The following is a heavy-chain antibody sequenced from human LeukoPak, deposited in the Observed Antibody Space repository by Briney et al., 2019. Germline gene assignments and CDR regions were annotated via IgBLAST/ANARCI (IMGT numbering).Heavy chain of an antibody. CDR3: ARGKSRQQLVHYY. CDR2: MNPNSGNT. V-gene: IGHV1-8*01. Sequence: ASVKVSCKASGYTFTSYDINWVRQATGRGLEWMGWMNPNSGNTGYAQKFQGRVTMTRNTSISTAYMELSSLRSEDTAVYYCARGKSRQQLVHYYWGQGTLVTVSS. D-gene: IGHD6-13*01. CDR1: GYTFTSYD. J-gene: IGHJ4*02.